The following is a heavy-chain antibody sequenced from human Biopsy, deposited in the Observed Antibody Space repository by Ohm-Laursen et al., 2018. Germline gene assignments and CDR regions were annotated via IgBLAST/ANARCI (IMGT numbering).Heavy chain of an antibody. Sequence: SETLSLTCIVSGGSISSETNYWGWIRQPPGKGLEWIGSIFYGGITYYNPSLKSRVTISVDTSKNQFSLNLSSVTGADTAVYYCARHPTGFWFDPWGQETLVTVSS. J-gene: IGHJ5*02. CDR2: IFYGGIT. CDR1: GGSISSETNY. V-gene: IGHV4-39*01. CDR3: ARHPTGFWFDP.